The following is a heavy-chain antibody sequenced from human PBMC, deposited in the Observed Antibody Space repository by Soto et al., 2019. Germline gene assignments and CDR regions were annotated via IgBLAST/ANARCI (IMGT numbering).Heavy chain of an antibody. Sequence: GGSLRLSCAASGFTFSSYAMNWVRQAPGKGLEWVSTISGSGGGTYYADSVKGRLTISRDNSKNTLYLQMNSLRAEDTAVYYCAKDALEGYYESSGYYNHWGQGTLVTV. CDR3: AKDALEGYYESSGYYNH. CDR1: GFTFSSYA. V-gene: IGHV3-23*01. D-gene: IGHD3-22*01. J-gene: IGHJ5*02. CDR2: ISGSGGGT.